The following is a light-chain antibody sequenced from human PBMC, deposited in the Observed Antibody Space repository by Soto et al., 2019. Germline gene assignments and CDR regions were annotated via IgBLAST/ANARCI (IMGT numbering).Light chain of an antibody. Sequence: DIQMTQSPSTLSASVGDRVTITCRASQSTSSYLAWHQQKPGKAPKLLIYQASSLENGVPSRFSGSGSGTEFSLTISSLQPDDFATYYCQQYSSHSTFGQGTKVDI. V-gene: IGKV1-5*03. CDR3: QQYSSHST. CDR2: QAS. CDR1: QSTSSY. J-gene: IGKJ1*01.